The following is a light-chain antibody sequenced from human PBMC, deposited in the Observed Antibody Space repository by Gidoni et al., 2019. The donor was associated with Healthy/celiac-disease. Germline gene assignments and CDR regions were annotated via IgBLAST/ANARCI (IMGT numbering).Light chain of an antibody. CDR2: EVS. CDR1: SSDVGSYNL. J-gene: IGLJ2*01. V-gene: IGLV2-23*02. Sequence: QSALTQPASVPGCPGRSITISCTGTSSDVGSYNLVSWYQQHPGKAPKVMIYEVSKRPSGVANRFSGSKSGNTASLTISGRQAEDEAEYYCCSYAGSSTFYVVFGGGTKLTVL. CDR3: CSYAGSSTFYVV.